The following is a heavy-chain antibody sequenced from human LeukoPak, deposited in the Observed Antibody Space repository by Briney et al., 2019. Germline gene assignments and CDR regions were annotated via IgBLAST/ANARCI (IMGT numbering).Heavy chain of an antibody. V-gene: IGHV4-61*10. CDR1: GGSISNGTSY. J-gene: IGHJ4*02. CDR3: ARVRPSRGSYRYPAPYFDY. CDR2: IYYSGST. D-gene: IGHD3-16*02. Sequence: KPSETLSLTCTVSGGSISNGTSYWTWIRQPAGKSLEWLGRIYYSGSTYYNPSLKSRVTISVDTSKNQFSLKLSSVTAADTAVYYCARVRPSRGSYRYPAPYFDYWGQGTLVTVSS.